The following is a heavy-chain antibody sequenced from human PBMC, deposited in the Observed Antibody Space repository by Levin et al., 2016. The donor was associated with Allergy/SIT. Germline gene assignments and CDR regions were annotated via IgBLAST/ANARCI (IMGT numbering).Heavy chain of an antibody. CDR3: ARPTTVTTDDAFDI. CDR2: IYYSGST. CDR1: GGSISSYY. D-gene: IGHD4-17*01. Sequence: SETLSLTCTVSGGSISSYYWSWIRQPPGKGLEWIGYIYYSGSTNYNPSLKSRVTISVDTSKNQFSLKLSSVTAADTAVYYCARPTTVTTDDAFDIWGQGTMVTVSS. V-gene: IGHV4-59*01. J-gene: IGHJ3*02.